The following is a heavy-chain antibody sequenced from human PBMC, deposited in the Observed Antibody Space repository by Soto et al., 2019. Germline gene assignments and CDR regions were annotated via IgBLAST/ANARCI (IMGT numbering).Heavy chain of an antibody. D-gene: IGHD1-26*01. Sequence: QVQLVQSGAQVKKPGASVKVSCKASGYTFTSFDINWVRQATGQGLEWVGWMNPHSGNTGYAPKFQGRVTMTRNTSINTAYLELSILRSEDTAVYYCTRGAGSGSFPWGRGTLVNVSS. CDR2: MNPHSGNT. CDR1: GYTFTSFD. J-gene: IGHJ5*02. V-gene: IGHV1-8*01. CDR3: TRGAGSGSFP.